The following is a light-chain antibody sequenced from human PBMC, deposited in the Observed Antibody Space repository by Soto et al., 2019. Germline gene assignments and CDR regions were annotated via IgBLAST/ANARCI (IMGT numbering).Light chain of an antibody. Sequence: DIQMTQSPSSLSASVGDRVTITCRASQSISSYLNWYQQKPGKAPKLLIYAASSLQSGVPSRFSGSGSGTDFTLTISSLQPEDFATYYCQQSYSRPRTFGQGTKVDNK. CDR3: QQSYSRPRT. CDR2: AAS. J-gene: IGKJ1*01. V-gene: IGKV1-39*01. CDR1: QSISSY.